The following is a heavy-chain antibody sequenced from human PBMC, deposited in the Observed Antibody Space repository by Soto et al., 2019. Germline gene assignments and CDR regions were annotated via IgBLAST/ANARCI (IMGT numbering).Heavy chain of an antibody. V-gene: IGHV1-69*12. CDR2: IIPIFGTA. J-gene: IGHJ3*02. Sequence: QVQLVQSGAEVKKPGSSVKVSCKASGGTFSSYAISWVRQAPGQGLEWMGGIIPIFGTANYAQKFQGRVTITADESTSQAXXELSSLSSEDTAVYYCARDRGHIVVLTPTNDAFDIWGQGTMVTVSS. CDR3: ARDRGHIVVLTPTNDAFDI. CDR1: GGTFSSYA. D-gene: IGHD2-21*02.